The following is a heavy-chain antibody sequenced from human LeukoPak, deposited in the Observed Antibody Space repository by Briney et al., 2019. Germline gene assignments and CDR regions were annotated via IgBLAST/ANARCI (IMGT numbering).Heavy chain of an antibody. CDR3: ARDGGHIVVVTAIPDLDY. CDR2: ISGSGGST. J-gene: IGHJ4*02. D-gene: IGHD2-21*02. V-gene: IGHV3-23*01. Sequence: GGSLRLYCAASGFTFSSYAMSWVRQAPGKGLEWVSAISGSGGSTYYADSVKGRFTISRDNAKNSLYLQMNSLRAEDTAVYYCARDGGHIVVVTAIPDLDYWGQGTLVTVSS. CDR1: GFTFSSYA.